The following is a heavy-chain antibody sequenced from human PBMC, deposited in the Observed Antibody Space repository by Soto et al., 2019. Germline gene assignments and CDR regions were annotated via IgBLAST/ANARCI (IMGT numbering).Heavy chain of an antibody. CDR1: GGSFSGYY. CDR3: AREKPYSSSWYHDY. V-gene: IGHV4-34*01. J-gene: IGHJ4*02. Sequence: QVQLQQWGAGLLKPSETLSLTCAVYGGSFSGYYWSWIRQPPGKGLEWSGEINHSGSTNYNPSLKSRVTISVDTYKNQFYLKLSSVNAADTAVYYCAREKPYSSSWYHDYWGQGTLVTVSS. D-gene: IGHD6-13*01. CDR2: INHSGST.